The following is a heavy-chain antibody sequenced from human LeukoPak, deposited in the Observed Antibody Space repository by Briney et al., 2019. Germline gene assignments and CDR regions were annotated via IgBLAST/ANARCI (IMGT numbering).Heavy chain of an antibody. CDR2: INHSGST. V-gene: IGHV4-34*01. CDR3: ARARAVLYYYYYYMDV. CDR1: GGSFSGYY. J-gene: IGHJ6*03. Sequence: SETLSLTCAVYGGSFSGYYWSWIRQPPGKGLEWIGEINHSGSTNYNPSLKSRVTISVDTSKNQFSLKLSSVTAADTAVYYCARARAVLYYYYYYMDVWGKGTTVTVSS.